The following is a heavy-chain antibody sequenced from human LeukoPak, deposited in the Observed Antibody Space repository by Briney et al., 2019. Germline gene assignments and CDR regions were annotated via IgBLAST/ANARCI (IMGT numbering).Heavy chain of an antibody. CDR1: SGSFSGYY. D-gene: IGHD3-10*01. CDR3: ARRLWFGGYYFDY. J-gene: IGHJ4*02. Sequence: SETLSLTCAVYSGSFSGYYWSWIRQPPGKGLEWIGEINHSGSTNYNPSLKSRVTISVDTSKNQFSLKLSSVTAADTAVYYCARRLWFGGYYFDYWGQGTLVTVSS. V-gene: IGHV4-34*01. CDR2: INHSGST.